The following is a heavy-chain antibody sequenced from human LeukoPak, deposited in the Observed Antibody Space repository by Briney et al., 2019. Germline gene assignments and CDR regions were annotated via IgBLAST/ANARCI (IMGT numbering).Heavy chain of an antibody. Sequence: GGSLRLSCAASGFTFSSHSMNWVRQTPGKGLEWVANIKQDGSEKYYADSVKGRFTISRDNTKNSLSLQMNSLRAEDTAVYYCARAGSNWNYVYWGQGTLVTVSS. CDR2: IKQDGSEK. CDR3: ARAGSNWNYVY. V-gene: IGHV3-7*01. D-gene: IGHD1-7*01. CDR1: GFTFSSHS. J-gene: IGHJ4*02.